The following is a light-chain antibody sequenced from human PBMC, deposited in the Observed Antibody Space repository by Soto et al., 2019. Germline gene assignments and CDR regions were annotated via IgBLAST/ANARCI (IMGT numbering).Light chain of an antibody. CDR2: KAS. Sequence: TTSRGSQSVNTWVAWYQQKPGKAPKLLIYKASNLEGGVPLRFSGSGSGTEFTIPVGCVLSADLATCSSQQYTSFSPAFRRGPEVDLK. V-gene: IGKV1-5*03. CDR1: QSVNTW. CDR3: QQYTSFSPA. J-gene: IGKJ1*01.